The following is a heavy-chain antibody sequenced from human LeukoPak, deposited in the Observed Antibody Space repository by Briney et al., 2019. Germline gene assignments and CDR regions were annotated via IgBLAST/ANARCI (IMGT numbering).Heavy chain of an antibody. J-gene: IGHJ4*02. Sequence: ASVKVSCKASGYTFTSYYMHWVRQASGQGLEWMGIINPSGGSTSYAQKFQGRVTMTRDTSTSTVYMELSSLRSEDTAVYYCARVTYYYDSSGYHNYFDYWGQGTLVTVSS. CDR3: ARVTYYYDSSGYHNYFDY. D-gene: IGHD3-22*01. V-gene: IGHV1-46*01. CDR2: INPSGGST. CDR1: GYTFTSYY.